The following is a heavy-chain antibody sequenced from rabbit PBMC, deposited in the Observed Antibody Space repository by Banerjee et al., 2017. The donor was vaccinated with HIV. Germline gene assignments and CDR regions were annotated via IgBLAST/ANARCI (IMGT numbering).Heavy chain of an antibody. Sequence: QSLEESGGGLVKPEGSLTLTCKASGFDLSSHDYMCWVRQAPGKGLEWIACIVTGGGRTWYANWAKGRFTISQTSSTTVTLQMTSLTAADTATYFCASSPSGAVYDWFDLWGPGTLVTVS. V-gene: IGHV1S40*01. CDR3: ASSPSGAVYDWFDL. J-gene: IGHJ6*01. CDR1: GFDLSSHDY. D-gene: IGHD1-1*01. CDR2: IVTGGGRT.